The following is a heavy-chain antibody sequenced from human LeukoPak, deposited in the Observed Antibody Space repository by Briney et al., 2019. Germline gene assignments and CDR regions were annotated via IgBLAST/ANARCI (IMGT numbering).Heavy chain of an antibody. CDR1: GFTFSSYE. D-gene: IGHD1-26*01. CDR2: ISSSGSTI. CDR3: ARDRRYSGIDY. J-gene: IGHJ4*02. V-gene: IGHV3-48*03. Sequence: GGSLRLSCAASGFTFSSYEMNWVRQAPGKGLEWVSYISSSGSTIYYADSVKGRFTISRDNAKNSLYLQMNSLRAEDTAVYYCARDRRYSGIDYWGQGTLVTVSS.